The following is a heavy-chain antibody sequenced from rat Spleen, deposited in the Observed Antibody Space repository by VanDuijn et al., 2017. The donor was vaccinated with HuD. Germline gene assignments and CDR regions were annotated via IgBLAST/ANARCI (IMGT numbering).Heavy chain of an antibody. D-gene: IGHD2-2*01. Sequence: EVQLVESGGGLVQPGRSLKLSCAASGFTFSNYGMAWVRQTPAKGLEWVASISTGGGSTYYRDSVKGRFTVSRDNAKGTLYLQMDSLRSEDTATYYCARAGYLRDWYFDFWGPGTMVTVSS. J-gene: IGHJ1*01. CDR1: GFTFSNYG. CDR3: ARAGYLRDWYFDF. V-gene: IGHV5S13*01. CDR2: ISTGGGST.